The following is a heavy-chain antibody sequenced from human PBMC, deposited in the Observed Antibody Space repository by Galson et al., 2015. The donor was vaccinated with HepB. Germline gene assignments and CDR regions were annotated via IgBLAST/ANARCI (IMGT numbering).Heavy chain of an antibody. CDR1: GFTFSSYA. CDR2: ISYDGSNK. V-gene: IGHV3-30-3*01. CDR3: ARDSDGDLDY. Sequence: SLRLSCAASGFTFSSYAMHWVRQAPGKGLEWVAVISYDGSNKYYADSVKGRFTISRDNAKNSLYLQMNSLRAEDTAVYYCARDSDGDLDYWGQGTLVTVSS. D-gene: IGHD4-17*01. J-gene: IGHJ4*02.